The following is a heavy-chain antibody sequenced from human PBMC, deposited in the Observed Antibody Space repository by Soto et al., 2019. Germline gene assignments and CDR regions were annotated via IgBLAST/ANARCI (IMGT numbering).Heavy chain of an antibody. J-gene: IGHJ4*02. CDR1: GFSVSSYY. CDR3: ARDLGGYLDY. V-gene: IGHV3-53*01. Sequence: GGSLRLSCAASGFSVSSYYMSWVRQAPGKGLEWVSVIYNSGGTYYADSVKGRFTISRDNSKNTLYLQMNSLRADDTAMYYCARDLGGYLDYWGQGTVVTAPQ. D-gene: IGHD2-15*01. CDR2: IYNSGGT.